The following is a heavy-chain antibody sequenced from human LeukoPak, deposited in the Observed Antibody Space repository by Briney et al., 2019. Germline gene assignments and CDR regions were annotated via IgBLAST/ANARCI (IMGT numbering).Heavy chain of an antibody. CDR3: ARDPSGYGRRVYYYGMDV. V-gene: IGHV3-48*04. Sequence: PGGSLRLSCAAPGFTFSSYSMNWVRQAPGKGLEWVSYISSSSSTIYYADSVKGRFTISRDNAKNSLYLQMNSLRAEDTAVYYCARDPSGYGRRVYYYGMDVWGQGTTVTVSS. CDR1: GFTFSSYS. J-gene: IGHJ6*02. CDR2: ISSSSSTI. D-gene: IGHD5-12*01.